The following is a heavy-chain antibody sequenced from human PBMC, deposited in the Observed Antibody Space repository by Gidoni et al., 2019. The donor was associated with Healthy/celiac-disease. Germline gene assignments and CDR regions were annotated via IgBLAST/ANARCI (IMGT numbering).Heavy chain of an antibody. CDR1: GFTFDAYA. D-gene: IGHD4-17*01. CDR2: ISWNSGSI. V-gene: IGHV3-9*01. Sequence: EVQLVESGGGLVQPGRSLRLSFAASGFTFDAYAMHWVRQAPGKGLEWVSGISWNSGSIGYADSVKGRFTISRDNAKNSLYLQMNSLRAEDTALYYCAKDIGYGDYEFYFQHWGQGTLVTVSS. J-gene: IGHJ1*01. CDR3: AKDIGYGDYEFYFQH.